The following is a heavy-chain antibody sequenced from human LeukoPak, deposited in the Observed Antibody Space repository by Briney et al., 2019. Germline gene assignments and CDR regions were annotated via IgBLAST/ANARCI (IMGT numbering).Heavy chain of an antibody. J-gene: IGHJ4*02. CDR2: IYYSGST. V-gene: IGHV4-59*12. Sequence: SETLSLTCTVSGGSISGYYWSWIRQPPGKGLEWIGYIYYSGSTYYNPSLKSRVTISVDTSKNQFSLKLSSVTAADTAVYYCARDRGLYGYPYYFDYWGQGTLVTVSS. CDR1: GGSISGYY. CDR3: ARDRGLYGYPYYFDY. D-gene: IGHD5-24*01.